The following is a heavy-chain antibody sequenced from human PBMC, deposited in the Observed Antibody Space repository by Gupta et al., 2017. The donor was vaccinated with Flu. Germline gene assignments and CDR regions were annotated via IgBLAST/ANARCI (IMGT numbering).Heavy chain of an antibody. D-gene: IGHD2-2*03. V-gene: IGHV3-23*01. CDR3: ARGLVGSCTGTRCYPLDA. J-gene: IGHJ5*02. CDR2: VAGSGLDT. CDR1: GFIFNPFA. Sequence: EVQLSESGGGLVHPGGSLRLSCTASGFIFNPFAMNWVRQAPGKELEWVASVAGSGLDTYHVDSMKGRFTISRDNSKNTVHLQLNSLRAEDTAVYYCARGLVGSCTGTRCYPLDAWGQGTLVTVSS.